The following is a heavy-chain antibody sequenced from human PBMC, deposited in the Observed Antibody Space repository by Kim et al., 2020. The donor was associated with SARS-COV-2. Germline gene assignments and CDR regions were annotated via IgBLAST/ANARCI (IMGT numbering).Heavy chain of an antibody. J-gene: IGHJ3*02. CDR1: GGSISSYY. V-gene: IGHV4-59*13. Sequence: SETLSLTCTVSGGSISSYYWSWIRQPPGKGLEWIGYIYYSGSTNYNPSLKSRVTISVDTSKNQFSLKLSSVTAADTAVYYCARDRGAVAGTGGDAFDIWGQGTMVTVSS. CDR3: ARDRGAVAGTGGDAFDI. CDR2: IYYSGST. D-gene: IGHD6-19*01.